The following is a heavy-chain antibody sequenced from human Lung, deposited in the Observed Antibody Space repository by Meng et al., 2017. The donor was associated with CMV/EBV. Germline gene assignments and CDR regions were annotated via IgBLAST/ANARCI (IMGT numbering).Heavy chain of an antibody. V-gene: IGHV3-11*04. CDR2: IGTSESSK. D-gene: IGHD1-26*01. CDR1: GFTFSDFY. CDR3: ARGGGATAKDFYGMDV. J-gene: IGHJ6*01. Sequence: GGSLRLXCAASGFTFSDFYMSWIRQAPGKGLEWVANIGTSESSKYYVDSVKGRFTVSRDNTKNSLYLQMNTLTVEDTAAYYCARGGGATAKDFYGMDVWGQGXTVTVS.